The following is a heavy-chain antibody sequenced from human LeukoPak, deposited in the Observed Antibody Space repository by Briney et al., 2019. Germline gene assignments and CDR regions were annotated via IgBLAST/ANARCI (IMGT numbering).Heavy chain of an antibody. J-gene: IGHJ2*01. CDR2: IYYSGST. Sequence: PSETLSLTCTVSGGSISSYYWSWIRQPPGKGLEWIGYIYYSGSTTYSPSLKSRVTISVDTSKNQFSLKLSSVTAADTAVYYCARDSGDGITMVRGSFPDRVYFDLWGRGTLVTVSS. D-gene: IGHD3-10*01. CDR1: GGSISSYY. CDR3: ARDSGDGITMVRGSFPDRVYFDL. V-gene: IGHV4-59*12.